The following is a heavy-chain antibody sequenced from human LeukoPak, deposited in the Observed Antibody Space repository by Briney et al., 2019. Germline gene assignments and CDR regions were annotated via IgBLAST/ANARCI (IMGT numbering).Heavy chain of an antibody. CDR3: ASIDMGDY. Sequence: ASVNVSCKASGYTFTSYGISWVRQAPGQRPEWMGWINTGNGDTKYLQNFQGRVTFSRDTSASTAFMELNSLRSEDTAVYYCASIDMGDYWGQGTLVTVSS. J-gene: IGHJ4*02. V-gene: IGHV1-3*04. D-gene: IGHD1-26*01. CDR1: GYTFTSYG. CDR2: INTGNGDT.